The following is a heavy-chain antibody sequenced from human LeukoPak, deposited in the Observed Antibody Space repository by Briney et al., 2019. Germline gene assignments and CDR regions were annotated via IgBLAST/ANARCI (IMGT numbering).Heavy chain of an antibody. CDR1: KFTFSTYG. J-gene: IGHJ4*02. D-gene: IGHD5-18*01. CDR3: ARDPGYDYGYDY. V-gene: IGHV3-30*02. CDR2: IRYDGSNK. Sequence: PGGSLRLSCATSKFTFSTYGMHWVRQAPGKGLEWVSFIRYDGSNKYYADSVKGRFTISRDNSKNTLYLQMNSLRPEDTAVYYCARDPGYDYGYDYWGQGTQVTVSS.